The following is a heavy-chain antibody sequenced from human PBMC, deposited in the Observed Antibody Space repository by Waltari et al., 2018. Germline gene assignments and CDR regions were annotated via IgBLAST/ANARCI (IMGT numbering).Heavy chain of an antibody. CDR1: GFTFSSYG. CDR3: AKVSGSIRDRRGSPPGDY. V-gene: IGHV3-30*18. CDR2: ISYEGSNK. Sequence: QVHLVESGGGVVQPGRSLRLSCAASGFTFSSYGMHWVRQAPGKGLEWVALISYEGSNKSYADSGKGRFTISRDNSKNTLYLQMSSLRAEDTAVYYCAKVSGSIRDRRGSPPGDYWGQGTLVTVSS. J-gene: IGHJ4*02. D-gene: IGHD3-10*01.